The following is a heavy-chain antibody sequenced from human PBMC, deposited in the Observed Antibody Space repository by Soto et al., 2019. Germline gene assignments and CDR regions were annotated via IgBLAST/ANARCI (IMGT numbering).Heavy chain of an antibody. Sequence: GGSLRLSCAASGFTFSSYWMHWVRQAPGKGLAWVSRINSDGSSTSYADSVKGRFTISRDNAKNTLYLQMNSLRAEDTAVYYCASEPPAAPVALDYWGQGTLVTVSS. CDR3: ASEPPAAPVALDY. CDR1: GFTFSSYW. J-gene: IGHJ4*02. CDR2: INSDGSST. D-gene: IGHD6-19*01. V-gene: IGHV3-74*01.